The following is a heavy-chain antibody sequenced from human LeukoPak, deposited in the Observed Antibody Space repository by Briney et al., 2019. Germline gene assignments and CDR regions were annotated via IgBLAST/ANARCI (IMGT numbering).Heavy chain of an antibody. Sequence: GGSLRLSCAASGFTFDDYAMHWVRQAPGKGLEWVSGISWNSGSIGYADSVKGRFTISRDNAKNSLYLQMNSLRAEDTALYYCAKVYSSSWSSFDYWGQGTLVTVSS. J-gene: IGHJ4*02. CDR3: AKVYSSSWSSFDY. CDR1: GFTFDDYA. D-gene: IGHD6-13*01. CDR2: ISWNSGSI. V-gene: IGHV3-9*01.